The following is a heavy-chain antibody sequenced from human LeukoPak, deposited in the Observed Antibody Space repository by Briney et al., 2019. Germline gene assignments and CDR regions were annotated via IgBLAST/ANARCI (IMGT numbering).Heavy chain of an antibody. D-gene: IGHD3-3*01. V-gene: IGHV1-18*01. CDR2: ISAYNGNT. CDR1: GYTFTSYS. Sequence: RASVKVSCKASGYTFTSYSFSWVRQAPGQGLEWMGWISAYNGNTNYAQKFQGRVTMTTDTSTRTAYMELRSLRSDDTAVYYCARGLEWLTRRHNWFDPWGQGTLVTVSS. CDR3: ARGLEWLTRRHNWFDP. J-gene: IGHJ5*02.